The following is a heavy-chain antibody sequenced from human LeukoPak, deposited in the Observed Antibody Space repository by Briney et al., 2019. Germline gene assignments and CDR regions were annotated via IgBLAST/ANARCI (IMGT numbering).Heavy chain of an antibody. CDR1: GFTFSSYD. CDR2: IGTAGDT. D-gene: IGHD2-15*01. V-gene: IGHV3-13*01. CDR3: ARVYCSGGSCQRYSNYYMDV. J-gene: IGHJ6*03. Sequence: GGSLRLSCAASGFTFSSYDMHWVRQATGKGLEWVSGIGTAGDTYYPGSVKGRFTISRENAKNSLYLQMNSLRAGDTAAYYCARVYCSGGSCQRYSNYYMDVWGIGTTVTVSS.